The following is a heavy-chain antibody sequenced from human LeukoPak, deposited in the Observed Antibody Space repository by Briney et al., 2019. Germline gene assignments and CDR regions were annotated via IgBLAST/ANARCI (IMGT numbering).Heavy chain of an antibody. J-gene: IGHJ3*02. CDR2: INIGDGYT. V-gene: IGHV1-46*01. Sequence: ASVKVSCKASGNTFTSSHMHWVRHAPGQGLEWMGIINIGDGYTKYAQKFQGRVTITRDTSTSTLYMELSSLRSEDTAVYYCAKDRGGCYTFDIWGQGTIVTVSS. D-gene: IGHD3-16*01. CDR3: AKDRGGCYTFDI. CDR1: GNTFTSSH.